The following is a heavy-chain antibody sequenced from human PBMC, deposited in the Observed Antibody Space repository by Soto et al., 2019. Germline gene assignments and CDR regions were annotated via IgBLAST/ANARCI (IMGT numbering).Heavy chain of an antibody. CDR3: ASFLK. J-gene: IGHJ1*01. V-gene: IGHV3-7*01. CDR2: IKGDGSEK. CDR1: GFTFSTNW. Sequence: EVQVAESGGGLVQPGGSLRLSCTTSGFTFSTNWMSWVRQAPGKGLEWVANIKGDGSEKYYVDSVKGRFTISRDNAKNSLFLQMNNLRADDPAVYYCASFLKWGQGTLVTASS.